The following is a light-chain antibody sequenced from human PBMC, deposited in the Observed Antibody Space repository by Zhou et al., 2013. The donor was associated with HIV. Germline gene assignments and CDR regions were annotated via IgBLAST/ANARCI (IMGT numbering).Light chain of an antibody. CDR2: DTL. Sequence: TQMTQSPSSLSASVGDRVVITCQASQHIDMYLNWYQQKPGKAPNLLIYDTLNLEAGVPLRFSGSGSGTDFTLTISGLQPEDVATYYCQQRDSLPLTFGQGTRVEIK. CDR3: QQRDSLPLT. J-gene: IGKJ1*01. CDR1: QHIDMY. V-gene: IGKV1-33*01.